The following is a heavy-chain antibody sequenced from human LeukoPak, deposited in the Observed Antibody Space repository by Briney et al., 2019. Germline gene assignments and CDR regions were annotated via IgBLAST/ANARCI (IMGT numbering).Heavy chain of an antibody. CDR1: GFTFSSYG. D-gene: IGHD3-10*01. V-gene: IGHV3-30*18. Sequence: GGSLRLSCAASGFTFSSYGVHWVRQAPGKGLEWVAVISYDGSHKYYADSVKGRFTISRDNSKNTLYLQMNSLRAEDTAVYYCAKEPGETSLFVVDYWGQGTLVTVSS. CDR2: ISYDGSHK. CDR3: AKEPGETSLFVVDY. J-gene: IGHJ4*02.